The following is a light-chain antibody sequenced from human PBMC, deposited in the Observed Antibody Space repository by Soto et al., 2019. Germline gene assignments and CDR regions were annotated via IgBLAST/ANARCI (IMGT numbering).Light chain of an antibody. CDR3: CSYAGTFTFF. Sequence: QSALTQPRSVSGSPGESVTISCTGTSSDVGTYNYVSWYQQQPDKAPKLVIYDVTERPSGVPDRFSGSKSDNTASLTISGLQAEDEAEYYCCSYAGTFTFFFGTGTKLTVL. J-gene: IGLJ1*01. CDR1: SSDVGTYNY. CDR2: DVT. V-gene: IGLV2-11*01.